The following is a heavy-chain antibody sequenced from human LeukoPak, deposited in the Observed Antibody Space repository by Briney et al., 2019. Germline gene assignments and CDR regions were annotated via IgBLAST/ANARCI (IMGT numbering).Heavy chain of an antibody. J-gene: IGHJ4*02. CDR3: AKDMVVIEYYFDY. CDR1: GFTFSSYA. CDR2: ISGSGGST. Sequence: GGSLRLSCAASGFTFSSYAMSWVPQAPGKGLEWVSAISGSGGSTYYADSVKGRFTISRDNSKNTLYPQMNSLRAEDTAVYYCAKDMVVIEYYFDYWGQGTLVTVSS. V-gene: IGHV3-23*01. D-gene: IGHD2-21*01.